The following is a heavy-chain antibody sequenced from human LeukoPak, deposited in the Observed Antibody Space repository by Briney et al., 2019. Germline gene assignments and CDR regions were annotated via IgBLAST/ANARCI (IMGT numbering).Heavy chain of an antibody. V-gene: IGHV1-2*02. CDR2: INPNSGGT. CDR1: GYTFTGYY. CDR3: ARDSPYGDYVYFDY. Sequence: ASVKDSCKASGYTFTGYYMHWVRQAPGQGLEWMGWINPNSGGTNYAQKFQGRVTMTRDTSISTAYMELSRLRYDDTAVYYCARDSPYGDYVYFDYWGQGTLVTVSS. D-gene: IGHD4-17*01. J-gene: IGHJ4*02.